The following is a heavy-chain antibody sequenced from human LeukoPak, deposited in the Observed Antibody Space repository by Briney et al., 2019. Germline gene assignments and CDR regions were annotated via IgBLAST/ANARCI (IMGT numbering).Heavy chain of an antibody. Sequence: GGSLRLSCAASGFTFSDYYMSWIRQAPGKGLQWVSAISGSGGSTYYADSVKGRFTISRGNSGNTLYLQMNSLRAEDTAVYYCKMGDGSPPLGQWGQGTLVTVSS. CDR3: KMGDGSPPLGQ. V-gene: IGHV3-23*01. D-gene: IGHD5-24*01. J-gene: IGHJ4*02. CDR2: ISGSGGST. CDR1: GFTFSDYY.